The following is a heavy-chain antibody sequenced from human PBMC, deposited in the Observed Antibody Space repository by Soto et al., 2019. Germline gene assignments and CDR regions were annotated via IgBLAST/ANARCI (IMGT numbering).Heavy chain of an antibody. J-gene: IGHJ4*02. D-gene: IGHD2-15*01. CDR3: ARGGGSGGSPIDY. CDR2: IKQDGSEK. V-gene: IGHV3-7*01. CDR1: GFTFSSYW. Sequence: GGSLRLSCAASGFTFSSYWMSWVRQAPGKGLEWVANIKQDGSEKYYVDSVKGRFTISRDNAKNSLYLQMNSLRAEDTAVYYCARGGGSGGSPIDYWGQGTLVTVSS.